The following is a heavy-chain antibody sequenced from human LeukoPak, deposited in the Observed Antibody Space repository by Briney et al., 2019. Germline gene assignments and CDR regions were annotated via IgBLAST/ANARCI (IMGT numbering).Heavy chain of an antibody. CDR2: INPNSGGT. CDR1: GYTFTGYY. Sequence: ASVKVSCKASGYTFTGYYMHWVRQAPGQGLEWMGWINPNSGGTIYAQKFQGRVTMTRDTSISTAYMELSKLRSDDTAVYYCARGRHFDSDGYYEAFYFDLWGRGTLVTVSS. J-gene: IGHJ4*02. CDR3: ARGRHFDSDGYYEAFYFDL. V-gene: IGHV1-2*02. D-gene: IGHD3-22*01.